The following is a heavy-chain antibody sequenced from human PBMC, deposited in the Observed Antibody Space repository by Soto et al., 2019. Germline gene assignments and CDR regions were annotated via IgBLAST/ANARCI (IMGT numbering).Heavy chain of an antibody. J-gene: IGHJ5*02. D-gene: IGHD1-26*01. V-gene: IGHV3-13*04. CDR1: GFTFSRYD. CDR3: ARGALGFDP. CDR2: IGTSGDT. Sequence: EVQVVESGGGLVQPGGSLRLSCAASGFTFSRYDMHWVRQATGRGLEWVSGIGTSGDTYYAGHVKGRFTISRENDKNDVYLQMHSLRAGDTAVYYCARGALGFDPWGQGTLVAVSS.